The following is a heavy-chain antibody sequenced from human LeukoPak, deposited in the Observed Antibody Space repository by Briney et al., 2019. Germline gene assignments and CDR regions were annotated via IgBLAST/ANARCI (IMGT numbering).Heavy chain of an antibody. V-gene: IGHV4-59*12. CDR2: IYYSGST. J-gene: IGHJ3*02. CDR3: ARVAYDILTGLTDAFDI. CDR1: GGSISSYY. D-gene: IGHD3-9*01. Sequence: SETLSLTCTVPGGSISSYYWGWIRQPPGKGLEWIGYIYYSGSTNYNLSLKSRVTISVDTSKNQFSLKLSSVTAADTAVYYCARVAYDILTGLTDAFDIWGQGTMVTVSS.